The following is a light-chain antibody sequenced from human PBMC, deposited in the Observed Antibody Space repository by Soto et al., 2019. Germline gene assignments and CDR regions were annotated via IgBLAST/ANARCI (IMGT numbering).Light chain of an antibody. CDR2: EVS. V-gene: IGLV2-14*01. Sequence: QSALTQPASVSGSPGQSMTISCTGTSSDIGSNNYVSWFQQRPGKAPTLIIYEVSNRPSGVSTHFSGSKSANTASLTISGLLPEDEAEYYCSSYTTTIRLFGGGTKLTVL. CDR3: SSYTTTIRL. J-gene: IGLJ3*02. CDR1: SSDIGSNNY.